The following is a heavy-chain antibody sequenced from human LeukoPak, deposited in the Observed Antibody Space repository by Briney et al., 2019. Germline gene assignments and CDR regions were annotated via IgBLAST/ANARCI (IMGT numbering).Heavy chain of an antibody. CDR1: GGSISSYY. CDR2: IYYSGST. Sequence: SETLSLTCTVSGGSISSYYWSWIRQPPGKGLEWIGHIYYSGSTNYNPSLKSRVTISVDTSKNQFSLKLSSVTAADTAVYYCARSKVVTVGAFDIWGQGTMVTVSS. J-gene: IGHJ3*02. V-gene: IGHV4-59*01. D-gene: IGHD2-21*02. CDR3: ARSKVVTVGAFDI.